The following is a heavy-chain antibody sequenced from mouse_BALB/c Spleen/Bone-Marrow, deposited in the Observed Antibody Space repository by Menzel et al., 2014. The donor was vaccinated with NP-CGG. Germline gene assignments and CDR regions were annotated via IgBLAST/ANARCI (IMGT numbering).Heavy chain of an antibody. J-gene: IGHJ2*02. D-gene: IGHD2-3*01. Sequence: EVKLVESGPELVKPGASVKISCKASGYTFTDYNMHWVKQSHGQSLEWIGYIYPYNGGTGYNQEFKSKATLTVDNSSSTAYMDLLSLTSEDSAVYYCARIYDGYCLFDYWGQGTSLTVSS. CDR3: ARIYDGYCLFDY. CDR1: GYTFTDYN. V-gene: IGHV1S29*02. CDR2: IYPYNGGT.